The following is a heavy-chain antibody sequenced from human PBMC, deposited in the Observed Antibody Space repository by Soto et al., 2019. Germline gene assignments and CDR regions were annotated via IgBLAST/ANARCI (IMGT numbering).Heavy chain of an antibody. CDR1: GGTFSSYA. Sequence: SVKVSCKASGGTFSSYAISWVRQAPGQGLEWMGGIIPIFGTANYAQKFQGRVTITADESTSTAYMELSSLRSEDAAVYYCAREAVYSNYNSYGMDVWGQGTTVTVSS. CDR2: IIPIFGTA. CDR3: AREAVYSNYNSYGMDV. V-gene: IGHV1-69*13. J-gene: IGHJ6*02. D-gene: IGHD4-4*01.